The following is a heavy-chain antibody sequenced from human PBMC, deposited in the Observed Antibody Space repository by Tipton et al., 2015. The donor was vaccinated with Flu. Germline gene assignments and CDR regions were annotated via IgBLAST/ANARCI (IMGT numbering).Heavy chain of an antibody. J-gene: IGHJ6*02. CDR2: IYYSGST. CDR1: GGSISSSSYY. D-gene: IGHD3-22*01. V-gene: IGHV4-39*07. CDR3: ARDVIVVDYYYYYGMDV. Sequence: TLSLTCTVSGGSISSSSYYWGWIRQPPGKGLEWIGSIYYSGSTYYNPSLKRRVTISVDTSKNQFSLKLSSVTAADTAVYYCARDVIVVDYYYYYGMDVWGQGTTVTVSS.